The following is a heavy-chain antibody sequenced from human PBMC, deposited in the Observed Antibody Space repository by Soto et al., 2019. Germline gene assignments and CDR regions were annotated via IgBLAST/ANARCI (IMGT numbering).Heavy chain of an antibody. CDR3: AIHRGDSGSYLDAFAI. V-gene: IGHV5-51*01. J-gene: IGHJ3*02. CDR2: IYPGDSDT. CDR1: GYSFTSYW. Sequence: ESLKISCKGSGYSFTSYWIGWVRQLPGKGLEWMGIIYPGDSDTRYSPSFQGQVTISADKSISTAYLQWSSLKASDTAMYYCAIHRGDSGSYLDAFAILGQRTMVTVSS. D-gene: IGHD1-26*01.